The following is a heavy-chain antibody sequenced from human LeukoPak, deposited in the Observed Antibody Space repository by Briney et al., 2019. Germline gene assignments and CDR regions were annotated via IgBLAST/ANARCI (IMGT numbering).Heavy chain of an antibody. V-gene: IGHV3-15*01. D-gene: IGHD3-10*01. CDR3: TTVMYYYGSGSN. CDR2: IKSKTDGGTT. Sequence: PGGSLRLSCAASGFTFSSYWMSWVRQAPGKGLEWVGRIKSKTDGGTTDYAAPVKGRFTISRDDSKNTLYLQMNSLKTEDTAVYYCTTVMYYYGSGSNWGQGTLVTVSS. CDR1: GFTFSSYW. J-gene: IGHJ4*02.